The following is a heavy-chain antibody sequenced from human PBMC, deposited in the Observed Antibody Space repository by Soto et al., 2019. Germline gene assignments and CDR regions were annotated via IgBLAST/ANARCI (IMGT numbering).Heavy chain of an antibody. J-gene: IGHJ6*02. CDR1: GFTFSSYG. D-gene: IGHD3-22*01. CDR2: IWYDGSNK. CDR3: ARDRGDSRGYYNYYGMDV. Sequence: QVQLVESGGGVVQPGRSLRLSCAASGFTFSSYGMHWVRQAPGKGLEWVAVIWYDGSNKYYADSVKGRFTISRDNSKNTLYLQMNSLRAEDTAVYYCARDRGDSRGYYNYYGMDVWGQGTTVTVSS. V-gene: IGHV3-33*01.